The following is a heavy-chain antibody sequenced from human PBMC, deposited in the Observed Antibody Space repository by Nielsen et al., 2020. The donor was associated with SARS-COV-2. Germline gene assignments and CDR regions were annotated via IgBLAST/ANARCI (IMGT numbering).Heavy chain of an antibody. D-gene: IGHD6-13*01. CDR3: ARDRSSIAAAGEAFDI. V-gene: IGHV3-21*01. CDR1: GFTFSSYS. Sequence: GESLKISCAASGFTFSSYSMNWVRQAPGKGLEWVSSISSSSSYIYYADSVKGRFTISRDNAKNSLYLQMNSLRAEDTAVYYCARDRSSIAAAGEAFDIWGQGTMVTVSS. J-gene: IGHJ3*02. CDR2: ISSSSSYI.